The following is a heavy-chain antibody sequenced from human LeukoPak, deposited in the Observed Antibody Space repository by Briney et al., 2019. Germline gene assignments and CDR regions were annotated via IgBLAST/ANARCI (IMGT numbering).Heavy chain of an antibody. CDR2: IYYSGST. D-gene: IGHD3-10*01. V-gene: IGHV4-59*01. Sequence: SETLSLTCTVSGGFISSYYWSWIRQPPGKGLEWTGYIYYSGSTNYNPSLKSRVTISVDTSKNQFSLKLSSVTAADTAVYYCARERVRGVHDAFDIWGQGTMVTVSS. CDR3: ARERVRGVHDAFDI. J-gene: IGHJ3*02. CDR1: GGFISSYY.